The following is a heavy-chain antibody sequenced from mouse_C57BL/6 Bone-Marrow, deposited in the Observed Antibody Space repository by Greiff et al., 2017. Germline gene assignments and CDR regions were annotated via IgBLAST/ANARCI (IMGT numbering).Heavy chain of an antibody. D-gene: IGHD2-2*01. CDR2: IDPSDSYT. Sequence: QVQLQQPGAELVKPGASVKLSCKASGYTFTSYWMQWVKQRPGQGLEWIGEIDPSDSYTTYNQKFKGKATLTVDTSSSPAYMQLSSLTSEDSAVYYCARETTMVSAWFAYWGQGTLVTVSA. CDR3: ARETTMVSAWFAY. CDR1: GYTFTSYW. V-gene: IGHV1-50*01. J-gene: IGHJ3*01.